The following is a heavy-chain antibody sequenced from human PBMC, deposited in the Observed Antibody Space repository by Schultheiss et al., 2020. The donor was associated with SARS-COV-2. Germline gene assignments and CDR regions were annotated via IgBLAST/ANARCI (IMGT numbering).Heavy chain of an antibody. D-gene: IGHD2-15*01. Sequence: GGSLRLSCAASGFTFSSYSMNWVRQAPGKGLEWVANMKEDGSEKYYVDSVKGRFTISRDNAEKSLYLQMNSLRAEDTAVYYCARGYCSGGSCQRGYWGQGTLVTVSS. CDR3: ARGYCSGGSCQRGY. V-gene: IGHV3-7*01. J-gene: IGHJ4*02. CDR1: GFTFSSYS. CDR2: MKEDGSEK.